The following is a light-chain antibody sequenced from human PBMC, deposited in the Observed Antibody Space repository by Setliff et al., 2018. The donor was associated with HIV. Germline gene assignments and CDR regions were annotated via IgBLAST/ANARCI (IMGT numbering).Light chain of an antibody. CDR1: SSDVGNYNL. CDR2: EVT. CDR3: CSYARSSTYV. J-gene: IGLJ1*01. V-gene: IGLV2-23*02. Sequence: QSVLTQPASVSRSPGQSITLSCTGSSSDVGNYNLVSWYQHHPGTAPKLVIYEVTKRPSGVSNRFSGSKSGNTASLTISGLQAEDEADYYCCSYARSSTYVFGTGTRSPS.